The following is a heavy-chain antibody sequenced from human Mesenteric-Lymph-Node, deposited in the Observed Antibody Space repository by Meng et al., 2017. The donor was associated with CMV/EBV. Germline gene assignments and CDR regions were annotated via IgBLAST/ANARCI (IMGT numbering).Heavy chain of an antibody. V-gene: IGHV3-30*02. J-gene: IGHJ6*02. Sequence: GESLKISCEASGFTFTNFGMHWVRQAPGKGLEWVTFIRYDGSNKSYADSVKGRFAISRDNSKNTLYLQINNVRAEDTAVFYCAKDRADYYAMDVWGQGTTVTVSS. CDR2: IRYDGSNK. CDR3: AKDRADYYAMDV. CDR1: GFTFTNFG.